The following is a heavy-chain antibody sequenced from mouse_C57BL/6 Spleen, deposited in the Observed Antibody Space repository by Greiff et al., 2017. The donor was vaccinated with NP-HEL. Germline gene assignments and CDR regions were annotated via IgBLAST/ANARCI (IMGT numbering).Heavy chain of an antibody. CDR1: GFTFSDYG. J-gene: IGHJ1*03. D-gene: IGHD1-1*01. Sequence: EVQVVESGGGLVKPGGSLKLSCAASGFTFSDYGMHWVRQAPEKGLEWVAYISSGSSTIYYADTVKGRFTISRDNAKNTLFLQMTSLRSEDTAMYYCARGVTTVVAWYFDVWGTGTTVTVSS. CDR3: ARGVTTVVAWYFDV. V-gene: IGHV5-17*01. CDR2: ISSGSSTI.